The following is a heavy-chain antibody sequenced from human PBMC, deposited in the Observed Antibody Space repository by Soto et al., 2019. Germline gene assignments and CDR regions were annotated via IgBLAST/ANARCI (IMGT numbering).Heavy chain of an antibody. D-gene: IGHD5-12*01. V-gene: IGHV3-49*05. Sequence: EVQLVVSGGGLAKPGRSLRLSCTASGFNFGDYAMSWFRQAPRTGLVWVGFVRSKAYGGKTEYSASWNGRFTISRDDSKHIAYLQKNSQKTEHTSVYYCTRGVEDSYSDYDKLFDWFDPWSQGTLITVSS. CDR2: VRSKAYGGKT. CDR3: TRGVEDSYSDYDKLFDWFDP. J-gene: IGHJ5*02. CDR1: GFNFGDYA.